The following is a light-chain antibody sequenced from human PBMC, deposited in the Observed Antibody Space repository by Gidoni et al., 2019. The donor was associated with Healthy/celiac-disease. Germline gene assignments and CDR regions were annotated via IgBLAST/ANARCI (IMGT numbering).Light chain of an antibody. CDR2: EVS. CDR3: SSYTSSSTWV. V-gene: IGLV2-14*01. CDR1: SSDVGGYNY. J-gene: IGLJ3*02. Sequence: QSALTQPASVSWSPGQSITLSCPGTSSDVGGYNYVSWYQQHPGKAPKLMIYEVSNRPSGVSNRFSGSKSGNTASLTISGLQAEDEADYYCSSYTSSSTWVFGGGTKLTVL.